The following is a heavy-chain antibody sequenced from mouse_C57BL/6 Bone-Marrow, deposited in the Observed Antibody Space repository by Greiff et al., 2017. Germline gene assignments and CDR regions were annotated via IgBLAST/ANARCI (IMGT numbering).Heavy chain of an antibody. CDR2: IDPENGDT. J-gene: IGHJ3*01. V-gene: IGHV14-4*01. D-gene: IGHD1-1*01. Sequence: EVQLQQSGAELVRPGASVKLSCTASGFNIKDDYMHWVKQRPEQGLEWIGWIDPENGDTEYASKFQGKATITADTSSNTAYLQLSSLTSEDTAVYYCTTRGDGSRSFAYWGQGTLVTVSA. CDR1: GFNIKDDY. CDR3: TTRGDGSRSFAY.